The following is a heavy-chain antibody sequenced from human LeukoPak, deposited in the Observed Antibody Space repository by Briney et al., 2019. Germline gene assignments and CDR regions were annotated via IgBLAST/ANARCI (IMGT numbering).Heavy chain of an antibody. CDR2: INPSGGST. J-gene: IGHJ4*02. D-gene: IGHD2-2*01. CDR1: GYTVTSYY. Sequence: ASVKVSCKASGYTVTSYYMHWVRQAPGQGLEWMGIINPSGGSTSYAQKLQGRVTMTRDTSTSTVYMELSSLRSEDTAVYYCAREEDGSSTSMPPGYFDYWGQGTLVTVSS. V-gene: IGHV1-46*04. CDR3: AREEDGSSTSMPPGYFDY.